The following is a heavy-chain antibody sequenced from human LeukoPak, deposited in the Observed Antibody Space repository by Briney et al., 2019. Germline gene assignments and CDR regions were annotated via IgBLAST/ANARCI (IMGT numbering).Heavy chain of an antibody. V-gene: IGHV4-59*01. J-gene: IGHJ3*02. CDR2: IYYSGST. CDR1: GGSISSYY. Sequence: PSETLSLTCTVSGGSISSYYWSWLRQPPGKGLEWIGYIYYSGSTNYNPSLKSRVTISVDTSKNQFSLKLSSVTAADTAVYYCARVWYNAFDIWGQGTMVTVSS. D-gene: IGHD6-13*01. CDR3: ARVWYNAFDI.